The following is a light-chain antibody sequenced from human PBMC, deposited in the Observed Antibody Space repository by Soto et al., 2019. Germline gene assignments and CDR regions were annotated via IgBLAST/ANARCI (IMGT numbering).Light chain of an antibody. CDR2: DVF. V-gene: IGKV1-33*01. CDR1: QDISKY. J-gene: IGKJ4*01. Sequence: DIQMTQSASSLPASVGDTVTISCQASQDISKYLNWFQQKPGKAQKILIYDVFNVETGVPSRFSGRGSGTDFTLIISNLQPEDFATYYCQQYDQLPITFGGGTKVDI. CDR3: QQYDQLPIT.